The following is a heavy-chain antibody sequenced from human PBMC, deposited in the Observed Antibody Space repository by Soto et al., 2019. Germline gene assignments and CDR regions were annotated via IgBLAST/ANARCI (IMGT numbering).Heavy chain of an antibody. J-gene: IGHJ4*02. CDR1: GFIVSSSY. D-gene: IGHD6-13*01. Sequence: DVQLVETGGGLIQPGGSLSLSCAASGFIVSSSYMSWVRQAPGKGLEWVSVIYSDGRTYYADSVKGRFTISRDNSKNTFYLQMNSLSAEDTAVYYCARCSGWYGQCYFDCWGQGTLVTVSS. CDR2: IYSDGRT. CDR3: ARCSGWYGQCYFDC. V-gene: IGHV3-53*02.